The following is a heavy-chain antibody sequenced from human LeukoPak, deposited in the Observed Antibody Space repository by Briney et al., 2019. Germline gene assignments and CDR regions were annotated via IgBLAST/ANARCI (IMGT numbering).Heavy chain of an antibody. CDR1: GFTFDDYA. CDR2: ISWNSGSI. CDR3: ARGRYSYGRSKFDY. Sequence: SGGSLRLSCAASGFTFDDYAMHWVRQAPGKGLEWVSGISWNSGSIGYADSVKGRFTISRDNAKNSLYLQMNSLRAEDMALYYCARGRYSYGRSKFDYWGQGTLVTVSS. D-gene: IGHD5-18*01. J-gene: IGHJ4*02. V-gene: IGHV3-9*03.